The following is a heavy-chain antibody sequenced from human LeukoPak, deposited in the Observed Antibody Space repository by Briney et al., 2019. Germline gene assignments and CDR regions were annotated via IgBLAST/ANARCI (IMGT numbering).Heavy chain of an antibody. V-gene: IGHV3-30*04. D-gene: IGHD5-12*01. CDR1: GFTFSTYV. CDR3: ARESVARGLLDY. Sequence: GGSLRLSCAASGFTFSTYVMHWVRQAPGKGLEWVAVISKDGSNEDYADSVKGRFSISRDNSKNTLFLQMNSLRVEDMAVYYCARESVARGLLDYWGQGTLVTVSS. CDR2: ISKDGSNE. J-gene: IGHJ4*02.